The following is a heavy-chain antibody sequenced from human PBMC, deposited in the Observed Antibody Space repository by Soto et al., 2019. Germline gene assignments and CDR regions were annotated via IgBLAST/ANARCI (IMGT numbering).Heavy chain of an antibody. Sequence: EVQLVESGGGLVQPGGSLRLSCAAPTFIFSTYWMTWVRQAPGKGLEWVANIKRDGSETHYADSVKGRFTISRDNAKNSLYLQMNSLRVEDTAVYYCVGDANNWNDFDYWGQGTLVTVSS. CDR2: IKRDGSET. CDR3: VGDANNWNDFDY. CDR1: TFIFSTYW. J-gene: IGHJ4*02. D-gene: IGHD1-20*01. V-gene: IGHV3-7*01.